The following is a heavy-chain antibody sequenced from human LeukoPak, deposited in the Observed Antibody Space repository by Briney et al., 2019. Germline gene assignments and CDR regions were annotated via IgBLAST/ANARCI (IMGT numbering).Heavy chain of an antibody. CDR2: MYHSGST. J-gene: IGHJ4*02. D-gene: IGHD3-22*01. CDR3: ARHRHFDSSGYYYDFDY. V-gene: IGHV4-38-2*01. Sequence: PSETLSLTCAVSGYSINSGYFWGWIRQPPGKGLEYIGSMYHSGSTYHNPSLKSRVTISVDTSKNQFSLKLTSVTAADTAVYYCARHRHFDSSGYYYDFDYWGQGTLVTVSS. CDR1: GYSINSGYF.